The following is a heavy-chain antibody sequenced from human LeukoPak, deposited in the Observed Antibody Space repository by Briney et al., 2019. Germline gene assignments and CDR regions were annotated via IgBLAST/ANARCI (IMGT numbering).Heavy chain of an antibody. CDR3: VRDASSTQTSGSWFDP. D-gene: IGHD2-2*01. V-gene: IGHV4-39*02. CDR2: IYYSGST. CDR1: GGSISSSSYY. J-gene: IGHJ5*02. Sequence: SETLSLTCTVSGGSISSSSYYWGWIRQPPGKGLEWIGSIYYSGSTYYNPSLKSRVTISLDTSKNQFSLKLSSVTAADTAVYYCVRDASSTQTSGSWFDPWGQGTLVTVSS.